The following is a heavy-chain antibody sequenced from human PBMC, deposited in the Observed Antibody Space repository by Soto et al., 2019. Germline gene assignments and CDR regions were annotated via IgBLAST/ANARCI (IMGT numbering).Heavy chain of an antibody. Sequence: SVKVSCKASGGTFSSYAISWVRQAPGQGLEWMGGIIPIFGTANYAQKFQGRVTITADESTSTAYMELSSLRSEDTAVYYCATASKDRSTTYNWKSALEVRWSFDIWGQGTMVTVSS. CDR2: IIPIFGTA. D-gene: IGHD1-20*01. V-gene: IGHV1-69*13. CDR3: ATASKDRSTTYNWKSALEVRWSFDI. CDR1: GGTFSSYA. J-gene: IGHJ3*02.